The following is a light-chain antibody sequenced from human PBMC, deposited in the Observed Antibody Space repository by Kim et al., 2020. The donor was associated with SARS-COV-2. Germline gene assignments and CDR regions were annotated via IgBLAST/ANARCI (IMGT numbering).Light chain of an antibody. CDR1: QSINSY. Sequence: ASIGDRVTVTCRASQSINSYVVWYQQKPGKAPNLLIYGASTLQSGVPSRFSSSGSRTEFTLTISSLQPEDFATYYGHQLNSDPTITFGQGTKLEI. V-gene: IGKV1-9*01. CDR2: GAS. CDR3: HQLNSDPTIT. J-gene: IGKJ2*01.